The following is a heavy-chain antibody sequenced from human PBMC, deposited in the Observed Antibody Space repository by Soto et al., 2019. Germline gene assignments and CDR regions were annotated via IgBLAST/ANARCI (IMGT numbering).Heavy chain of an antibody. D-gene: IGHD6-6*01. J-gene: IGHJ6*02. CDR3: ARDLLPNSSSIPHTDYYGMDV. CDR2: INPNSGGT. Sequence: QVPLVQSGAEVKKPGASVKVSCKASGYTFTGYYMHWVRQAPGQGLEWMGWINPNSGGTNYAQKFQGWVTMTRDTSISTAYMELSRLRSDDTAVYYCARDLLPNSSSIPHTDYYGMDVWGQGTTVTVSS. V-gene: IGHV1-2*04. CDR1: GYTFTGYY.